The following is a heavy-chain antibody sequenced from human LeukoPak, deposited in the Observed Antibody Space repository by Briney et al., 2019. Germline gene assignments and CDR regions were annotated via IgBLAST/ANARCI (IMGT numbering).Heavy chain of an antibody. Sequence: NASETLSLTCTVSGGYLSSGDYYWGWCRQPPGNGLECIGHFYYSGRTYYIPALKSRVTISVDTSKNQFSLKLSSVTAADTAVYYCARADGGAFDIWGQGTMVTVSS. CDR3: ARADGGAFDI. CDR2: FYYSGRT. CDR1: GGYLSSGDYY. J-gene: IGHJ3*02. V-gene: IGHV4-30-4*01. D-gene: IGHD3-3*01.